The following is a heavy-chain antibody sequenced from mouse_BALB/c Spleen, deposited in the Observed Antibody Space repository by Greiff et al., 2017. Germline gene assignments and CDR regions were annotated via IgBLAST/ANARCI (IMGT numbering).Heavy chain of an antibody. CDR1: GFTFSSYT. J-gene: IGHJ2*01. CDR3: ARQRGELGRYFDY. Sequence: EVKLVESGGGLVQPGGSLKLSCAASGFTFSSYTMSWVRQTPEKRLEWVAYISNGGGSTYYPDTVKGRFTISRDNAKNTLYLQMSSLKSEDTAMYYCARQRGELGRYFDYWGQGTTLTVSS. D-gene: IGHD4-1*01. CDR2: ISNGGGST. V-gene: IGHV5-12-2*01.